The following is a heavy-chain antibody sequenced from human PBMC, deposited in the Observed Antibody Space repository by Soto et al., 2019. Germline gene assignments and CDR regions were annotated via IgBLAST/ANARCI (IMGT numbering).Heavy chain of an antibody. J-gene: IGHJ4*02. CDR3: ARAVEMYASGWYCFDY. V-gene: IGHV4-59*01. D-gene: IGHD6-19*01. Sequence: QVQLQESGPGLVKPSETLSLTCTVSGGSISSYYWSWIRQPPGKGLEWIGFIYYSESTNYNPSLRSRVTISVDTSKNQFSLRLTSVTAADTAVYYCARAVEMYASGWYCFDYWGKGTLVTVSS. CDR1: GGSISSYY. CDR2: IYYSEST.